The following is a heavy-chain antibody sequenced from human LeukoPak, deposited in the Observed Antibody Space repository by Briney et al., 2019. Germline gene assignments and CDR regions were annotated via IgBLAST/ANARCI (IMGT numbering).Heavy chain of an antibody. D-gene: IGHD1-26*01. CDR3: ARHWELLGGFDY. CDR2: IYYSGST. V-gene: IGHV4-39*01. J-gene: IGHJ4*02. CDR1: GGSISSSSYY. Sequence: SETLSLTCTVSGGSISSSSYYWGWIRQPPGKGLEWIGSIYYSGSTYYNPSLKSRVTISVDTSKNQFPLKLSSVTAADTAVYYCARHWELLGGFDYWGQGTLVTVSS.